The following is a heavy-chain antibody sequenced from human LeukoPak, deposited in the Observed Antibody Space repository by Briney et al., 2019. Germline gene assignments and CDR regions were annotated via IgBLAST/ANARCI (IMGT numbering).Heavy chain of an antibody. D-gene: IGHD6-6*01. CDR1: GFTFSSYS. CDR3: ARVSRYSSSLYYFDY. Sequence: GGSLRLSCAASGFTFSSYSMNWVRQAPGKGLEWVSSISSSSSYIYYADSVKGRFTISRDNAKNSLYLQMNSLRAEDTAVYYCARVSRYSSSLYYFDYWGQGTLVTVSS. CDR2: ISSSSSYI. V-gene: IGHV3-21*01. J-gene: IGHJ4*02.